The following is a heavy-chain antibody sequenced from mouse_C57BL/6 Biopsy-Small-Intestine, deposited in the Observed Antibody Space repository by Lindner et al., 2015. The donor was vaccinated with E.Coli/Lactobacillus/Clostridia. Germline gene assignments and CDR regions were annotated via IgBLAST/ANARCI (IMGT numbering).Heavy chain of an antibody. Sequence: VQLQESGGDLVKPGGSLKLSCAASGFTFSSYGMSWVRQTPDKRLEWVATISSGGSYTCYPDSVKGRFTISRDNAKNTLYLQMSSLKSEDTAMYYCARHYGNYFDYWGQGTTLTVSS. CDR2: ISSGGSYT. J-gene: IGHJ2*01. V-gene: IGHV5-6*01. D-gene: IGHD2-1*01. CDR3: ARHYGNYFDY. CDR1: GFTFSSYG.